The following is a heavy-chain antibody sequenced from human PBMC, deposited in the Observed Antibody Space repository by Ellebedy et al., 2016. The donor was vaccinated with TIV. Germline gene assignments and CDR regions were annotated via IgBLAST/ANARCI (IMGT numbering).Heavy chain of an antibody. CDR2: IKEDGSEQ. D-gene: IGHD2/OR15-2a*01. Sequence: GESLKISCTASGFSLSRYWMTWVRQAPGKGLEWVAIIKEDGSEQHYVDSVEGRFTISRDNAKNSLYLQMNSLRGEETALYDCAREGVSVILPSYWGQGTLVTVSS. V-gene: IGHV3-7*04. J-gene: IGHJ4*02. CDR3: AREGVSVILPSY. CDR1: GFSLSRYW.